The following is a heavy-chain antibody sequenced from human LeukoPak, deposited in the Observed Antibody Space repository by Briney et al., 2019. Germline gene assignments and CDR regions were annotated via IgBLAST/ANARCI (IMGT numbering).Heavy chain of an antibody. D-gene: IGHD3-3*01. CDR3: ARDSRYEIAYYDFWSGYPYNWFDP. J-gene: IGHJ5*02. V-gene: IGHV4-34*01. CDR2: INHSGST. Sequence: PSETLSLTCADSGASFSGYYWSGIRQPPGKGREGIGEINHSGSTNYNPSLKRRVTISVDTSKNQFSLKLSSVTAADTAVYYCARDSRYEIAYYDFWSGYPYNWFDPWGQGTLVTVSS. CDR1: GASFSGYY.